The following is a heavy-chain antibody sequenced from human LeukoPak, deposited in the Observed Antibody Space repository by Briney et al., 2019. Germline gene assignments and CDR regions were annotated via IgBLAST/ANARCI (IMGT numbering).Heavy chain of an antibody. J-gene: IGHJ1*01. CDR2: ISYHGDNK. Sequence: GRSLRLSCAASGFTFSSYAVHWVRQSPGKGLEWVAVISYHGDNKYYADSVKGRFTISRDNPKNTLYLQMNSLRAEDTAVYYCARGGLITMIVLEYFQHWGQGTLVTVSS. CDR3: ARGGLITMIVLEYFQH. CDR1: GFTFSSYA. V-gene: IGHV3-30-3*01. D-gene: IGHD3-22*01.